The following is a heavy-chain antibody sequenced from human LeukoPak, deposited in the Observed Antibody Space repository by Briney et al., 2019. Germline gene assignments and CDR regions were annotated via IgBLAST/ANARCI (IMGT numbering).Heavy chain of an antibody. CDR1: GYTFTSYG. CDR2: ISAYNGNT. D-gene: IGHD6-13*01. J-gene: IGHJ4*02. V-gene: IGHV1-18*01. Sequence: GASVKVSCEASGYTFTSYGISWVRQAPGQGLEWMGWISAYNGNTNYAQKLQGRLTMTTDTSTGTAYMELRSLRSDDTAVYYCARVRGGGAAAVEYFDYWGQGTLVTVSS. CDR3: ARVRGGGAAAVEYFDY.